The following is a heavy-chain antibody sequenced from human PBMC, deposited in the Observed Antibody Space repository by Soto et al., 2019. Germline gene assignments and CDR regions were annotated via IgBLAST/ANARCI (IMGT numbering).Heavy chain of an antibody. CDR3: AHSSNLYYYRSGSYSGFFAP. J-gene: IGHJ5*02. CDR2: TYWDGDK. Sequence: QIALKEAGPTLVKPTQTLTLTCTFSGFSLSTSGVGVGWIRQPPGKALEWLALTYWDGDKRYSPSLKSRLTLTKDTSKNPVVLTMTNLHPVDTATYYCAHSSNLYYYRSGSYSGFFAPWGQGPLVTVSS. D-gene: IGHD3-10*01. CDR1: GFSLSTSGVG. V-gene: IGHV2-5*02.